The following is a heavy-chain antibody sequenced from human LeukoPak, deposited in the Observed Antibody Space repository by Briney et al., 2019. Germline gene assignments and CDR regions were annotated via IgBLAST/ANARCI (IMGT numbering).Heavy chain of an antibody. Sequence: QPGGSLRLSCAASGFTFGSYAMNWVRQAPGKGLEWVSGISGSGGSTYYADSVKGRFTISRDNSKNTLYLQMNSLRAEDTAVYYCAKDLYGDYVVDYWGQGTLVTVSS. CDR1: GFTFGSYA. D-gene: IGHD4-17*01. CDR2: ISGSGGST. J-gene: IGHJ4*02. V-gene: IGHV3-23*01. CDR3: AKDLYGDYVVDY.